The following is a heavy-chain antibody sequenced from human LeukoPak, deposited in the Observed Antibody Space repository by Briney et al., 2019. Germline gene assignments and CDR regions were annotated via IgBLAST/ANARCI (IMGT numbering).Heavy chain of an antibody. CDR3: ARSRSVSNYKGMDV. CDR1: GFTFSSYW. CDR2: INQDGSGK. Sequence: PGGSLRLSCAASGFTFSSYWMSWVRQAPGKGLEWVANINQDGSGKYYVDSVKGRFTISRDNARNSLYLQMNSLRAEDTAVYYCARSRSVSNYKGMDVWGQGTTVTVSS. D-gene: IGHD5/OR15-5a*01. J-gene: IGHJ6*02. V-gene: IGHV3-7*01.